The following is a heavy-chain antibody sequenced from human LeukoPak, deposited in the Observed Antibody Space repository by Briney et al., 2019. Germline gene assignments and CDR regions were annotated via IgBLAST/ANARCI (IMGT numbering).Heavy chain of an antibody. J-gene: IGHJ4*02. V-gene: IGHV3-48*01. CDR1: GFIFSDYS. CDR2: ISSSSSTV. Sequence: PGGSLRLSCAASGFIFSDYSMNWVRQAPGKGLEWVSFISSSSSTVYYADSVKGRFTVSRDNAKNSLYLQMNSLRAEDTAVYYCARTGTRSYWGQGTLVTVSS. CDR3: ARTGTRSY. D-gene: IGHD1-7*01.